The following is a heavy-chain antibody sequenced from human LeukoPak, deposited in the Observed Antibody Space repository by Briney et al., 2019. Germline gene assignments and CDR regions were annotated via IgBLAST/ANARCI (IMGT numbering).Heavy chain of an antibody. CDR2: ISYIGST. Sequence: PSETLSLTCAVSADSFSSHYWTWIRQPPGKGLEWIGYISYIGSTNYNPSLKSRVTISIDTSKNQFSLKLSSVTAADTAVYRCARDLVTVTKGFDIWGQGTMVSVSS. D-gene: IGHD4-17*01. CDR1: ADSFSSHY. CDR3: ARDLVTVTKGFDI. J-gene: IGHJ3*02. V-gene: IGHV4-59*11.